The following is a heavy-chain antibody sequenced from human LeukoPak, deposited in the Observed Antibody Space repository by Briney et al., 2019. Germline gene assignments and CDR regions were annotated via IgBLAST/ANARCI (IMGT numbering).Heavy chain of an antibody. J-gene: IGHJ4*02. CDR1: GGSISSYY. CDR2: IYTSGST. Sequence: PSETLSLTCTVSGGSISSYYWSWIRQPAGKGLEWIGRIYTSGSTNYNPSLKSRVTMSVDTSKNQFSLKLSSVTAADTAVYYCARLPPRYYYDSSGFIDYWGQGTRVTVSS. D-gene: IGHD3-22*01. CDR3: ARLPPRYYYDSSGFIDY. V-gene: IGHV4-4*07.